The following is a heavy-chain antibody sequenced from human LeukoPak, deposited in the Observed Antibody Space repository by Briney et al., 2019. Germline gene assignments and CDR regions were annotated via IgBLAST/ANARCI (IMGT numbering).Heavy chain of an antibody. CDR1: GFTFSNYG. J-gene: IGHJ4*02. V-gene: IGHV3-30*18. CDR3: AKGSMGRCSGNSCYSVY. Sequence: GGSLRLSCAASGFTFSNYGMHWVRQAPGKGLEWVAVISYDGSNKYYADSVKGRFTISRDNSKNTLYLQMNSLRLEDTAVYYCAKGSMGRCSGNSCYSVYWGQGTLVTVSS. CDR2: ISYDGSNK. D-gene: IGHD5-12*01.